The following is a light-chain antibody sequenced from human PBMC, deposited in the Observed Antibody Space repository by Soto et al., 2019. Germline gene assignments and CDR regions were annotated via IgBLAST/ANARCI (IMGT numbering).Light chain of an antibody. V-gene: IGKV3-11*01. Sequence: ILLTQSPATLSLSPGERATISCRASQIVSSYLAWYQQKPGQAPRLLINDASNRATGGPARCSGSGSGTDVTLTIISLEPEDVAVYYCQQRSNWPPLTFGGGTKVDIK. CDR2: DAS. CDR1: QIVSSY. CDR3: QQRSNWPPLT. J-gene: IGKJ4*01.